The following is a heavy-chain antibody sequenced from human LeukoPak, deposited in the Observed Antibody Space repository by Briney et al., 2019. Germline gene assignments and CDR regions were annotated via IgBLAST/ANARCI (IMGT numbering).Heavy chain of an antibody. D-gene: IGHD2-21*02. CDR3: ARDDGYGFDH. V-gene: IGHV3-74*01. CDR2: INSEATTT. Sequence: GGSLRLSCAASGFTFSRYWMHWVRQVPGKGLVWVSRINSEATTTNYADYVKGRFTISRDNAKNTLYLQMNSLRAEDTAMYYCARDDGYGFDHWGQGALVTVSS. J-gene: IGHJ4*02. CDR1: GFTFSRYW.